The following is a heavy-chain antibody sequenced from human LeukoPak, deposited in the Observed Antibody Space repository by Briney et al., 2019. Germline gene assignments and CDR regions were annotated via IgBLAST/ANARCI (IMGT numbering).Heavy chain of an antibody. CDR3: ASGGGYAYY. Sequence: KSSETLSLTCAVYGGSCSGYYWSWIRQPPGKGLEWIGEINHSGSTNYNPSLKSRVTISVDTSKNQFSLKLSSVTAADTAVYYCASGGGYAYYWGQGTLVTVSS. D-gene: IGHD3-16*01. V-gene: IGHV4-34*01. J-gene: IGHJ4*02. CDR2: INHSGST. CDR1: GGSCSGYY.